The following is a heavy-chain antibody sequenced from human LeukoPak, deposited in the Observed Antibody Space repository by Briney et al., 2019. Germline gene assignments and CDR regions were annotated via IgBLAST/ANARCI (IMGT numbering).Heavy chain of an antibody. CDR1: GFTFSSYG. CDR3: ARDHRTTVTVYYFDY. Sequence: GESLRLSCAASGFTFSSYGMHWVRQAPGKGLEWVAVIWSDGRDKYYADSVKGRFTISRDNSKNTLYLQMNSLRAEDTAVYYCARDHRTTVTVYYFDYWGQGTLVTVSS. CDR2: IWSDGRDK. D-gene: IGHD4-17*01. V-gene: IGHV3-33*01. J-gene: IGHJ4*02.